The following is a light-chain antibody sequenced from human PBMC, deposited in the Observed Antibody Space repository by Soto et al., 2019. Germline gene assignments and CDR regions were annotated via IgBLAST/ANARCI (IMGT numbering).Light chain of an antibody. J-gene: IGKJ4*01. Sequence: DIQLTQSQSSLPASVGARVTIPFRASQGVSGCLDWYQQKLGKAPNLLVYDASTLKSGVPSSFSGSGSGTDFTLTISSLQPEDFATYYCQQSNSFPVTFGGGTKVDI. CDR2: DAS. CDR3: QQSNSFPVT. V-gene: IGKV1D-12*01. CDR1: QGVSGC.